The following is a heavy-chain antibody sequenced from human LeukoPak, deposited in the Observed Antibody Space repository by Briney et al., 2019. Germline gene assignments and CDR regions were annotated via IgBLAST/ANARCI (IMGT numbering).Heavy chain of an antibody. V-gene: IGHV4-59*01. CDR2: IYYSGST. Sequence: SETLSLTCTVSGGSISSYYWSWIRQPPGKGLEWIGYIYYSGSTNYNPSLKSRVTISVDTSKNQFSLKLSSVAAADTAFYYCARYIVSYPHDAFDIWGQGTMVTVSS. CDR3: ARYIVSYPHDAFDI. CDR1: GGSISSYY. J-gene: IGHJ3*02. D-gene: IGHD1-26*01.